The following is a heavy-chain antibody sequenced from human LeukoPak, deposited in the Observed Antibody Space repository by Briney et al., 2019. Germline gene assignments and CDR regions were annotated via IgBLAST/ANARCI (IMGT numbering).Heavy chain of an antibody. CDR3: ARVTGYIVEDYFDY. D-gene: IGHD3-22*01. CDR1: GYTFTGYY. J-gene: IGHJ4*02. V-gene: IGHV1-2*02. Sequence: GASVKVSCKASGYTFTGYYMHCVRQAPGQGLEWMGWINPNSGGTNYAQKFQGRVTMTRDTSISTAYMELSRLRSDDTAVYYCARVTGYIVEDYFDYWGQGTLVTVSS. CDR2: INPNSGGT.